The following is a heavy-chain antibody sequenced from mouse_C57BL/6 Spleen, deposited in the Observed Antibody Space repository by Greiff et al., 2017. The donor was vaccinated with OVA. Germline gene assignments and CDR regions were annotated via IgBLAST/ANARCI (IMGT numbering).Heavy chain of an antibody. CDR2: IWSGGST. D-gene: IGHD1-1*01. J-gene: IGHJ1*03. CDR3: ARYYYGSSQSFDV. CDR1: GFSLTSYG. V-gene: IGHV2-2*01. Sequence: VHLVESGPGLVQPSQSLSITCTVSGFSLTSYGVHWVRQSPGKGLEWLGVIWSGGSTDYNAAFISRLSISKDNSKSQVFFKMNSLQADDTAIYYCARYYYGSSQSFDVWGTGTTVTVSS.